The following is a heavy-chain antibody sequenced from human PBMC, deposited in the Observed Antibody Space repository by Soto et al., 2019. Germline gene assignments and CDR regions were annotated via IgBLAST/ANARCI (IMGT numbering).Heavy chain of an antibody. Sequence: QVQLQQWGAGLLKPSETLSLTCAVYGGSFSGYYWSWIRQPPGKGLEWIGEINHSGSTNYNPSLKSRVXXSXDXXKNQFSLKLSSVTAADTAVYYCAIDYGDREDYFDYWGQGTLVTVSS. J-gene: IGHJ4*02. CDR2: INHSGST. CDR3: AIDYGDREDYFDY. V-gene: IGHV4-34*01. D-gene: IGHD4-17*01. CDR1: GGSFSGYY.